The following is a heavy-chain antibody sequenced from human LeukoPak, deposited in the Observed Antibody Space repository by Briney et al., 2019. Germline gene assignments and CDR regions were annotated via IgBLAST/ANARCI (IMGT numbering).Heavy chain of an antibody. J-gene: IGHJ4*02. V-gene: IGHV1-46*01. CDR3: AKVSGSYSGFFDY. CDR2: INPSGGST. Sequence: ASVKVSCKASGYTFTTYYMHWVRQAPGQGLEWMGIINPSGGSTSYAQKFQGRVTMTRDMSTSTVYMEMSSLRSEDTAVYYCAKVSGSYSGFFDYWGQGTLVTVSS. D-gene: IGHD1-26*01. CDR1: GYTFTTYY.